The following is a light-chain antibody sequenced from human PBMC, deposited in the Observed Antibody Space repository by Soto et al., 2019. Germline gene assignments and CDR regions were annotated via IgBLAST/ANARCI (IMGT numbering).Light chain of an antibody. J-gene: IGKJ2*01. CDR1: QTVFYISNNKNY. V-gene: IGKV4-1*01. CDR2: WAS. Sequence: DIVMTQSPDSLAVSLGERATIDCKSSQTVFYISNNKNYLAWYQQKPGQPPKLLIYWASTREAGVPDRFSGSGSGTDFTLTISSLQAEDVAVYYCQQDFNTPYAFGQGTKLEIK. CDR3: QQDFNTPYA.